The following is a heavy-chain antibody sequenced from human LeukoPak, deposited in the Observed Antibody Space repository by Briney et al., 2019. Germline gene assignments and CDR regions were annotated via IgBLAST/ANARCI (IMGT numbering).Heavy chain of an antibody. V-gene: IGHV4-59*01. D-gene: IGHD2-15*01. J-gene: IGHJ6*02. Sequence: SETLSLTCTVSGGSISSYYWSWIRQPPGKGLEWIGYIYYSGSTNYNPSLKSRVTISVDTSKNQFSLKLSSVTAADTAVYYCARHVVVAATSYGMDVWGQGTTVTVSS. CDR3: ARHVVVAATSYGMDV. CDR1: GGSISSYY. CDR2: IYYSGST.